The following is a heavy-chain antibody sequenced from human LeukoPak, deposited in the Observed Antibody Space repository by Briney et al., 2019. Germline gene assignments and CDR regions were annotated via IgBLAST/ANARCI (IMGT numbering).Heavy chain of an antibody. Sequence: ASVKVSCKASGYTFTSYDINWVRQATGQGLEWMGWMNPNSGNTGYAQKFQGRVTMTRNTSISTDYMELSSLRSEDTAVYYCARGQYYYDSSGYYYRNPWGQGTLVTVSS. CDR2: MNPNSGNT. J-gene: IGHJ5*02. D-gene: IGHD3-22*01. CDR3: ARGQYYYDSSGYYYRNP. CDR1: GYTFTSYD. V-gene: IGHV1-8*01.